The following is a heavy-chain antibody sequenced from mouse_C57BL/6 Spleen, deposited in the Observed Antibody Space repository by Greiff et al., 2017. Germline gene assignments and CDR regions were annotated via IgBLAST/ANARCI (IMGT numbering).Heavy chain of an antibody. CDR2: IYPGSGST. Sequence: QVQLQQPGAELVKPGASVKMSCKASGYTFTSYWITWVKQRPGQGLEWIGDIYPGSGSTNYNEKFKSKATLTVDTSSSTAYMQLSSLTSEDSAVYYYARCWDSSGYVTWFAYWGQGTLVTVSA. CDR3: ARCWDSSGYVTWFAY. J-gene: IGHJ3*01. CDR1: GYTFTSYW. V-gene: IGHV1-55*01. D-gene: IGHD3-2*02.